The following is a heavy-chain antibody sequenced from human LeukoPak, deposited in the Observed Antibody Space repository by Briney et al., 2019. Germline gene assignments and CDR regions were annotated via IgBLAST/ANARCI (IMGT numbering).Heavy chain of an antibody. V-gene: IGHV3-30*02. Sequence: GGSLRLSCATSGFIFSSYGMHWVRQAPGKGLEWVTFIVYDGSAKYYADSVKGRFTISRDNSKNTVSLQMTSLRSEDTAVYYCAREGLAEGYWGQGVLVTVPS. J-gene: IGHJ4*02. D-gene: IGHD1-14*01. CDR1: GFIFSSYG. CDR2: IVYDGSAK. CDR3: AREGLAEGY.